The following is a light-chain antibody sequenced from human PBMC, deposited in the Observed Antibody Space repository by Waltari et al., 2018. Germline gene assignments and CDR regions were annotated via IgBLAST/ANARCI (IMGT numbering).Light chain of an antibody. CDR1: TSNIGKNY. Sequence: SVLTQTPSVSAAPGQRVTISCSGSTSNIGKNYVSWYQQLPGAAPKLLISADHTRPSGTPDRFSGYKSGTSATLAITGLQTEDEADYFCGAWDGSLTLYVFGPGTRVTVL. CDR3: GAWDGSLTLYV. CDR2: ADH. J-gene: IGLJ1*01. V-gene: IGLV1-51*01.